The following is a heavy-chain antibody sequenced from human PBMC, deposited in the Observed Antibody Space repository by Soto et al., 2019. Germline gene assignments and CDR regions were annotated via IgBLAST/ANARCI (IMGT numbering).Heavy chain of an antibody. V-gene: IGHV4-59*01. CDR1: GGSISSYY. CDR3: ARGRNDSDHAPVHYGMDV. CDR2: IYYSGST. J-gene: IGHJ6*02. D-gene: IGHD1-1*01. Sequence: SETLSLTCTVSGGSISSYYWSWIRQPPGKGLEWIGYIYYSGSTNYNPSLKSRVTISVDTSKNQFSLKLSSVTAADTAVYYWARGRNDSDHAPVHYGMDVWGQGTTVTV.